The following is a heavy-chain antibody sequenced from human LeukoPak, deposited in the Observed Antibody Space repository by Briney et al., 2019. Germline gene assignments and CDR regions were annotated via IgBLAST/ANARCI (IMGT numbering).Heavy chain of an antibody. D-gene: IGHD3-3*01. V-gene: IGHV3-21*01. CDR2: ISSSSTYI. Sequence: GGSLRLSCAASGFTFSSYGTHWVRQAPGKGLEWVSSISSSSTYIYYADSVKGRFTISRDDAKSSLYLQMNSLRAEDTAVYYCARDWSGWDVWGKGTTVTVSS. CDR1: GFTFSSYG. J-gene: IGHJ6*04. CDR3: ARDWSGWDV.